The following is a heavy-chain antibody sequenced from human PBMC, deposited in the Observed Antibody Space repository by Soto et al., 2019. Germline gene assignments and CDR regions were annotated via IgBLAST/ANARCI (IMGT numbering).Heavy chain of an antibody. J-gene: IGHJ6*02. CDR2: ISYDGSNK. CDR1: GFTFSSYG. V-gene: IGHV3-30*18. Sequence: LRLSCAASGFTFSSYGMHWVRQAPGKGLEWVAVISYDGSNKYYADSVKGRFTISRDNSKNTLYLQMNSLRAEDTAVYYCAKDTEGVSGYDYYYYYGMDVWGQGTTVTVS. CDR3: AKDTEGVSGYDYYYYYGMDV. D-gene: IGHD5-12*01.